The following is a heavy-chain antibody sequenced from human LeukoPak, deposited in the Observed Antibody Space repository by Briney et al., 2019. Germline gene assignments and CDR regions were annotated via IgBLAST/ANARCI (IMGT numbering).Heavy chain of an antibody. Sequence: SETPSLTCTVSGGSISSYYWSWIRQPPGKGLEWIGYIYYSGSTNYNPPLKSRVTISVDTSKNQFSLKLSSVTAADTAVYYCARGYLEWLFDYWGQGTLVTVSS. D-gene: IGHD3-3*01. V-gene: IGHV4-59*08. J-gene: IGHJ4*02. CDR3: ARGYLEWLFDY. CDR2: IYYSGST. CDR1: GGSISSYY.